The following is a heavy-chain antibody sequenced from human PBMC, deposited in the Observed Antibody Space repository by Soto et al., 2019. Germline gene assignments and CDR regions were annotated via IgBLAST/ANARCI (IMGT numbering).Heavy chain of an antibody. CDR3: ARSRNSAVADSFDF. D-gene: IGHD1-26*01. J-gene: IGHJ4*02. CDR1: GFTFRNYA. CDR2: ISRDGSHK. V-gene: IGHV3-30*04. Sequence: PGGSLRLSCAASGFTFRNYAIHWVRQAPGKGLEGVAVISRDGSHKYYLDSVKGRFTISRDNSKDTVNLLMNSLRDDDSAMYYCARSRNSAVADSFDFWGQGTLVTVSS.